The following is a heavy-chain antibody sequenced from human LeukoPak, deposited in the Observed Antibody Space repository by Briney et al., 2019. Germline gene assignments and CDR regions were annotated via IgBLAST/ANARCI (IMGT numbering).Heavy chain of an antibody. CDR1: GGSVSSGVYY. V-gene: IGHV4-31*03. D-gene: IGHD3-22*01. J-gene: IGHJ5*02. CDR2: IFYSGST. Sequence: SQTLSLTCTVSGGSVSSGVYYWTWIRQHPGTGLEFIGYIFYSGSTYYNPSLKSRVTISLDTSNNQFSLKLSSVTAADTAVYYCARVGSYAGSGYYSHNWFDPWGQGTLVTVSS. CDR3: ARVGSYAGSGYYSHNWFDP.